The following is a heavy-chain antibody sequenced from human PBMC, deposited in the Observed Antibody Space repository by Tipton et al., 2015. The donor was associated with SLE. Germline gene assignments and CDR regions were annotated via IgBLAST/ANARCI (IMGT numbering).Heavy chain of an antibody. D-gene: IGHD3-16*01. Sequence: TLSLTCAVSGGSFSGYYWTGIRQSPVKGLDWIGQITDSGRAIYNPSLKSRVSISVDSSKSQFSLTLNSVTAADTAVYYCARFMISVGFDYWGQGTLVTVSS. CDR1: GGSFSGYY. J-gene: IGHJ4*02. CDR2: ITDSGRA. CDR3: ARFMISVGFDY. V-gene: IGHV4-34*01.